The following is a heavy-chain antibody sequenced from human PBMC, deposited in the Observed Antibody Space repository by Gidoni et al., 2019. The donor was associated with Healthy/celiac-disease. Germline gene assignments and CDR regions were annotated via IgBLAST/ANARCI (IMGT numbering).Heavy chain of an antibody. Sequence: QVQLQQWGAGLLKPSATLSLTCAVYGGSFSGYYWSWIRQPPGKGLEWIGEINHSGSTNYNPSLKSRVTISVDTSKNQFSLKLSSVTAADTAVYYCARETYCSGGSCYIDYWGQGTLVTVSS. J-gene: IGHJ4*02. CDR1: GGSFSGYY. V-gene: IGHV4-34*01. D-gene: IGHD2-15*01. CDR3: ARETYCSGGSCYIDY. CDR2: INHSGST.